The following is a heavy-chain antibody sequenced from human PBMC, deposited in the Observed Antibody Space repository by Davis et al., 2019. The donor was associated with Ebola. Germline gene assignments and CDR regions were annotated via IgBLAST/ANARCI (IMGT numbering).Heavy chain of an antibody. J-gene: IGHJ4*02. CDR3: ARDTWYSGDDNGGD. Sequence: SETLSLTCAVYGGSFSGYYWSWLRQPPGKGLEWIGEIYHTGPTNYNPSLKSRVTISIDKSKNHFSLTLTSLTAADTAVYYCARDTWYSGDDNGGDWGQGTLVTVSS. V-gene: IGHV4-34*01. CDR1: GGSFSGYY. CDR2: IYHTGPT. D-gene: IGHD1-26*01.